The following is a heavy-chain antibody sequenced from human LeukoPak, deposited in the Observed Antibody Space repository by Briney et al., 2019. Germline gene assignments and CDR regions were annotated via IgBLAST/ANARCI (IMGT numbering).Heavy chain of an antibody. CDR3: ARDDENGYNSLDY. D-gene: IGHD5-24*01. CDR1: GFTFSSYS. J-gene: IGHJ4*02. V-gene: IGHV3-30-3*01. CDR2: ISNDGGSK. Sequence: GGSLRLSCAASGFTFSSYSMHWVRQAPGKGLGCVAVISNDGGSKYYADSVKGRFTISRDNSKNTLYLQMNSLRADDTAVFYCARDDENGYNSLDYWGQGTLVTVSS.